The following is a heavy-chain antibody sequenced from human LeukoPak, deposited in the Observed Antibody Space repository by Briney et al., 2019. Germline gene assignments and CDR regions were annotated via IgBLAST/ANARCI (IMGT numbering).Heavy chain of an antibody. CDR1: GFTFSSYG. D-gene: IGHD6-19*01. J-gene: IGHJ4*02. V-gene: IGHV3-30*03. CDR2: ISYDGSNK. Sequence: GGSLRLSCAASGFTFSSYGMHWVRQAPGKGLEWVAVISYDGSNKYYADSVKGRFTISRDNSKNTLYLQMNSLRAEDTAVYYCAREYSSGWYHLDYWGQGTLVTVSS. CDR3: AREYSSGWYHLDY.